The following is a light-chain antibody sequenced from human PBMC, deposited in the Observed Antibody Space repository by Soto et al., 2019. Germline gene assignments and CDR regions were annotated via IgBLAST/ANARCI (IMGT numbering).Light chain of an antibody. J-gene: IGKJ4*01. Sequence: EIVLTQSPGTLSLSPGERATLSCRASQSVSSSYLAWYQHKPGQAPRLLIYGASSRATGIPDRFSGSGSGTDFTLTISRLEPEDSAVYYCQQYDSSPLTFGGGTKVEIK. V-gene: IGKV3-20*01. CDR2: GAS. CDR3: QQYDSSPLT. CDR1: QSVSSSY.